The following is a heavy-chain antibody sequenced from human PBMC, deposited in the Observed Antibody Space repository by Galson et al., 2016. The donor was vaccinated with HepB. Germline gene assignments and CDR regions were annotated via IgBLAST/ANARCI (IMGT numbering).Heavy chain of an antibody. V-gene: IGHV3-21*06. CDR1: GFTFSTYT. D-gene: IGHD1-1*01. Sequence: SLRLSCAPSGFTFSTYTMSWVRQAPGKGLEWVSSISSSSTYIFHADSVKGRFTISRDNAKNSLYLQMNSLRAEDTAVYYCARLHTRVTAIELERQDYWGQGTLVTVSS. J-gene: IGHJ4*02. CDR3: ARLHTRVTAIELERQDY. CDR2: ISSSSTYI.